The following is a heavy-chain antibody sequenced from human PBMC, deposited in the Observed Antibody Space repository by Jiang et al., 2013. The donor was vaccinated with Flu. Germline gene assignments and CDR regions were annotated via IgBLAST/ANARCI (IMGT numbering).Heavy chain of an antibody. CDR1: GGSVTSYY. CDR3: ARARAPEVAAYYFDY. Sequence: GPGLVKPSETLSLTCTVSGGSVTSYYWNWIRQPPGKGLEWIGYIYYSGGTNYNSSLKSRVTISVDTSKNQFSLRLTSVTAADTAVYFCARARAPEVAAYYFDYWGREPGHRLL. J-gene: IGHJ4*03. D-gene: IGHD6-13*01. CDR2: IYYSGGT. V-gene: IGHV4-59*02.